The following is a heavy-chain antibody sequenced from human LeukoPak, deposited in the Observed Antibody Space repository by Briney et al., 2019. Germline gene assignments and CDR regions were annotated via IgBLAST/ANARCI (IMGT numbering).Heavy chain of an antibody. Sequence: SETLSLTCVVYGGSFSGYYWSWIRQSPGTGREWIGDINHSGSTKYNPSLKSRVTISLDTSRTQFSLKLSSVTAADTGVYYCARAMKTTRAISGVYSYHYYMDVWGRGTTVTVSS. V-gene: IGHV4-34*01. D-gene: IGHD1-7*01. CDR3: ARAMKTTRAISGVYSYHYYMDV. CDR2: INHSGST. CDR1: GGSFSGYY. J-gene: IGHJ6*03.